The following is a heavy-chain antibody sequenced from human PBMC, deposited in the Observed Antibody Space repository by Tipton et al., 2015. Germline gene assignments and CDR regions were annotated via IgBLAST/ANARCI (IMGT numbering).Heavy chain of an antibody. CDR3: AIPYSSSLSFDY. CDR1: GFSFSTYV. CDR2: IASSYI. D-gene: IGHD6-6*01. V-gene: IGHV3-21*01. J-gene: IGHJ4*02. Sequence: SLRLSCAASGFSFSTYVMSWIRQAPGKGLEWVSSIASSYIYYADAVKGRFTISRDNGKDSLYLQMSSLRAEDTAVYYCAIPYSSSLSFDYWGQGTLVTVSS.